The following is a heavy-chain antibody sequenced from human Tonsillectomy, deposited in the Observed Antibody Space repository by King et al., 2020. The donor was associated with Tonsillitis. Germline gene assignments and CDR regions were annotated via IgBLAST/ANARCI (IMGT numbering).Heavy chain of an antibody. D-gene: IGHD1/OR15-1a*01. CDR1: GYTFTDYY. J-gene: IGHJ3*01. V-gene: IGHV1-2*02. CDR2: INPSSGAT. Sequence: QLVQSGSEVKKPGTSVKVSCKASGYTFTDYYIHWVRQAPGQGLEWMGWINPSSGATNYAQKFQGRGTMTRDTPINTAYMRLSSLRTDDTAVYYCARVNWNISGGLDVWGQGTMVTASS. CDR3: ARVNWNISGGLDV.